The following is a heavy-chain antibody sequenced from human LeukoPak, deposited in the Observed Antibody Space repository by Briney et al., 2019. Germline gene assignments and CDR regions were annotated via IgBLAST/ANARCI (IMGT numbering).Heavy chain of an antibody. J-gene: IGHJ4*02. Sequence: SETLSLTCTVSGGSISSGGYYWGWIRQHPGKGLEWIGYIYYSGSTYYNPSLKSRVTISVDTSKNQFSLKLSSVTAADTAVYYCAREGVVPAAIADYWGQGTLVTVSS. D-gene: IGHD2-2*01. CDR3: AREGVVPAAIADY. CDR2: IYYSGST. CDR1: GGSISSGGYY. V-gene: IGHV4-31*03.